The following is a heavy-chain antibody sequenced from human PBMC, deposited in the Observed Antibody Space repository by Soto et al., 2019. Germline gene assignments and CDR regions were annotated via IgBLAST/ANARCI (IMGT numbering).Heavy chain of an antibody. CDR3: AKDLTEWYTRSFVAFDI. J-gene: IGHJ3*02. V-gene: IGHV3-23*01. CDR2: ISGSGGRT. D-gene: IGHD1-1*01. Sequence: GGSLRLSCAASGFSFSSYAMSWVRQAPGKGLKWVSGISGSGGRTFYADSVKGRFTSSRDNSKNTLYLEMNNLRADDTATYYCAKDLTEWYTRSFVAFDIWGQGTAVTVSS. CDR1: GFSFSSYA.